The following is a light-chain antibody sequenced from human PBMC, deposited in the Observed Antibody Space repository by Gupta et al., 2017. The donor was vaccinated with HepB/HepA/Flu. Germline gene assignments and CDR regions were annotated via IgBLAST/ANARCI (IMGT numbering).Light chain of an antibody. Sequence: DIQFTQSPSFLSASVGDRVTITCRASQDINSYLIWYQQKPGKAPNLLIYSASTLQGGVPSRFSGSGSGTEFTLTISSLQPEDFATYYCQQFNSDPITFGQGTQMDIK. CDR1: QDINSY. V-gene: IGKV1-9*01. CDR3: QQFNSDPIT. J-gene: IGKJ5*01. CDR2: SAS.